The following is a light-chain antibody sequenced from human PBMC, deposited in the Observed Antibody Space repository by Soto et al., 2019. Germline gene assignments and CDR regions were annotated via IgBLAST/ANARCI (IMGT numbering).Light chain of an antibody. Sequence: DIQMTQSPSSLSASVGYRVTITCRASQSISSYLNWYQQKPGKAPKLLIYAASSLQSGVPSRFSGSGSGTDFTLTISSLQPEDFATYYCQQRYRTPHTFGQGPKLEIK. CDR1: QSISSY. CDR3: QQRYRTPHT. V-gene: IGKV1-39*01. J-gene: IGKJ2*01. CDR2: AAS.